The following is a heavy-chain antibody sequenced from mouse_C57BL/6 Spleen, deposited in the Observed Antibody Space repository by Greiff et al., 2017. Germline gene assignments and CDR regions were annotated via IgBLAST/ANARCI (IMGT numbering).Heavy chain of an antibody. D-gene: IGHD1-1*01. J-gene: IGHJ1*03. CDR3: ARHDDDGSSYDWYFDV. V-gene: IGHV1-62-2*01. CDR2: FYPGSGSI. Sequence: QVQLQQSGAELVKPGASVKLSCTASGYTFTEYTIHWVKQRPGQGLEWIGWFYPGSGSIKYNEKFKDKGTLTADKSSSTVYMELSRLTSEDSAVYFCARHDDDGSSYDWYFDVWGTGATVTVSS. CDR1: GYTFTEYT.